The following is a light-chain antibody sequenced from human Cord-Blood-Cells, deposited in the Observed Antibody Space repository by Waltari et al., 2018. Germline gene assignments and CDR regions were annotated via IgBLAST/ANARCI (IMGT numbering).Light chain of an antibody. CDR2: CAS. CDR3: QQYYSTPLT. V-gene: IGKV4-1*01. J-gene: IGKJ3*01. CDR1: PSVLYSSNNKNY. Sequence: DIVMTQSQDSLAVSLGERATINCKSSPSVLYSSNNKNYLAWYQQKPGQPPKLLIYCASTRESGVPDRFSGSGSGTDFTLTISSLQAEDVAVYYCQQYYSTPLTFGHGTKVDIK.